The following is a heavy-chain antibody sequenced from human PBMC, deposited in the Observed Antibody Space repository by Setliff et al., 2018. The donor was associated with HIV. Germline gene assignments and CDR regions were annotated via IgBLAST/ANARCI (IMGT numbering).Heavy chain of an antibody. D-gene: IGHD3-10*01. CDR3: ASPSFGDVDYYYGMDV. CDR2: IHPSTGNT. Sequence: GASVKVSCKASGYTFTSYYMHWVRQAPGQGLEWMGLIHPSTGNTYYAQKFQGRVTMTRDTSTSTVYMDLSSLRSEDTAVYYCASPSFGDVDYYYGMDVWGQGTTVTVSS. J-gene: IGHJ6*02. V-gene: IGHV1-46*01. CDR1: GYTFTSYY.